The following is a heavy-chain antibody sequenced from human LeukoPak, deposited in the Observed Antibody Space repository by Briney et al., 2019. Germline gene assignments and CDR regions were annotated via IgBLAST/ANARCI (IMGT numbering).Heavy chain of an antibody. CDR3: ARDQHGPLDY. J-gene: IGHJ4*02. CDR1: GFNFNESA. V-gene: IGHV3-30*09. D-gene: IGHD2-8*01. Sequence: GGSLRLSCAASGFNFNESAVHWVCQAPGKWLEWLAVISYDGGLKYYADSVEGRFAISRDNSKNTLYLQMNSLRAEDTAVYYCARDQHGPLDYWGQGTLVTVSS. CDR2: ISYDGGLK.